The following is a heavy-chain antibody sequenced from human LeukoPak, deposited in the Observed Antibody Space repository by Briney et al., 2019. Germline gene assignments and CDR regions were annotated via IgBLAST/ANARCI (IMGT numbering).Heavy chain of an antibody. V-gene: IGHV3-23*01. J-gene: IGHJ4*02. CDR3: AKDHDYGDYGGDY. CDR1: GFTFSSYA. CDR2: ISGSGGST. D-gene: IGHD4-17*01. Sequence: GGSLRLSCAASGFTFSSYAMSWVRQATGKGLEWVSAISGSGGSTYYADSVKGRFTISRDNSKNTLYLQMNSLRAEDTAVYYCAKDHDYGDYGGDYWGQGTLVTVSS.